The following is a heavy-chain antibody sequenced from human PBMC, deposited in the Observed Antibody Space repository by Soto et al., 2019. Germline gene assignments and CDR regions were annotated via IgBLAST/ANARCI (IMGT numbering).Heavy chain of an antibody. Sequence: GASVKVSCKASGFTFTSSAVQWVRQARGQRLEWIGWIVVGSGNTNYAQKFQERVTITTDMSTSTAYMELSSLRSEDTAVYYCVRDSPIGSTFSGYDGIDYWGQGTLVTVSS. V-gene: IGHV1-58*01. D-gene: IGHD5-12*01. CDR1: GFTFTSSA. CDR3: VRDSPIGSTFSGYDGIDY. CDR2: IVVGSGNT. J-gene: IGHJ4*02.